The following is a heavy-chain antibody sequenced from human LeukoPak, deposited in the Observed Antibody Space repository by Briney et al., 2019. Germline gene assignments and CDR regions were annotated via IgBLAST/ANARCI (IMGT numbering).Heavy chain of an antibody. CDR1: GGSFSGYY. CDR3: ARGEVPPHYFDS. V-gene: IGHV4-34*01. Sequence: SETLSLTCAVFGGSFSGYYWNWIRQPPGKGLEWIGQINPSRNTNYNPSLKSRATISVDTSKKQFSLKLSSVTAEDTAVYYCARGEVPPHYFDSWGQGTLVTVSS. CDR2: INPSRNT. J-gene: IGHJ4*02.